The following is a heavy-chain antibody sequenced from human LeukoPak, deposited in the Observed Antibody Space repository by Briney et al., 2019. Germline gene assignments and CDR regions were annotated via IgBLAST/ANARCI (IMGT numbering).Heavy chain of an antibody. CDR1: GSIFTSYW. Sequence: GASLQISCKGSGSIFTSYWISWGRQLPGKGLEWMGRIDPSDSYTNYSPSFQGHVTISADKSISTAYLQWSSLKASDTAMYYCARVVATSRPARFDPWGQGTLVTVSS. CDR3: ARVVATSRPARFDP. J-gene: IGHJ5*02. D-gene: IGHD5-12*01. V-gene: IGHV5-10-1*01. CDR2: IDPSDSYT.